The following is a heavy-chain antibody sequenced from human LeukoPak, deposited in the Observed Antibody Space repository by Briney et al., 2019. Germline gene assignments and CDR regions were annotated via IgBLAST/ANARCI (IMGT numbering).Heavy chain of an antibody. CDR1: GFTFSSYA. Sequence: GGSLRLSCAASGFTFSSYAMSWVRQAPGKGLEWVSAISGSGGSTYYADSVKGRFTISRDNSKNTLYLQMNSLRAEDTAVYYCARDGSEGDGYNHGYWGQGTLVTVSS. CDR2: ISGSGGST. CDR3: ARDGSEGDGYNHGY. J-gene: IGHJ4*02. D-gene: IGHD5-24*01. V-gene: IGHV3-23*01.